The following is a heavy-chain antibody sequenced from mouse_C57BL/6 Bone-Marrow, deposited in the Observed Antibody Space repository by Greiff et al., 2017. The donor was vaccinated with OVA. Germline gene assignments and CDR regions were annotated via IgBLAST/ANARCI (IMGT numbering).Heavy chain of an antibody. Sequence: EVQLQQSGPELVKPGASVKIPCKASGYTFTDYNMDWVKQSQGKSLEWIGDINPNNGGTSYNQKFKGKATLTVDKSSSTAYMELRSLTSEDTAVYYCASSYGSSPSYAMDYWGQGTSVTVSS. D-gene: IGHD1-1*01. CDR1: GYTFTDYN. V-gene: IGHV1-18*01. J-gene: IGHJ4*01. CDR3: ASSYGSSPSYAMDY. CDR2: INPNNGGT.